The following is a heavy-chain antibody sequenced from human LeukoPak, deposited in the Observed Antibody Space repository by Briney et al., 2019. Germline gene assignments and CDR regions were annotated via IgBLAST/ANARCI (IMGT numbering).Heavy chain of an antibody. CDR1: GFTFSSYA. CDR2: ISGSGGST. J-gene: IGHJ4*02. D-gene: IGHD3-9*01. CDR3: AKVSRYYDILTGYYTGSYFDY. V-gene: IGHV3-23*01. Sequence: TGGSLRLSCAASGFTFSSYAMSWVRQAPGKGLEWVSAISGSGGSTYYADSVKGRFTISRDNSKNTLYLQMNSLRAEDTAVYYCAKVSRYYDILTGYYTGSYFDYWGQGTLVTVSS.